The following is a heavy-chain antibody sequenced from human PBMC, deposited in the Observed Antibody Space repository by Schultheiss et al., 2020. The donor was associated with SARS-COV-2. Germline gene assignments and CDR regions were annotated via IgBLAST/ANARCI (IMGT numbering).Heavy chain of an antibody. D-gene: IGHD3-10*01. CDR2: IYHSGST. CDR1: GGSISSYY. V-gene: IGHV4-34*01. Sequence: SETLSLTCTVSGGSISSYYWGWIRQPPGKGLEWIGEIYHSGSTNYNPSLKSRVTISVDTSKNQFSLKLSSVTAADTAVYYCARGRGGSGSYYRYYYYYMDVWGKGTTVTVSS. J-gene: IGHJ6*03. CDR3: ARGRGGSGSYYRYYYYYMDV.